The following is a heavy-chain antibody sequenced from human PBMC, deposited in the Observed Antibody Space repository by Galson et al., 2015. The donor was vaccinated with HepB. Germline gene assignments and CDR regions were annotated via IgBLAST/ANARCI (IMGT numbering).Heavy chain of an antibody. V-gene: IGHV3-66*01. CDR2: IYSGGST. D-gene: IGHD6-19*01. J-gene: IGHJ4*02. Sequence: SLRLSCAASGFTVSSNYMSWVRQAPGKGLEWVSVIYSGGSTYYADSVKGRFTISRDNSKNTLYLQMNSLRAEDTAVYYCARRSPVEGSGWSGLYCWGQGTLVTVSS. CDR3: ARRSPVEGSGWSGLYC. CDR1: GFTVSSNY.